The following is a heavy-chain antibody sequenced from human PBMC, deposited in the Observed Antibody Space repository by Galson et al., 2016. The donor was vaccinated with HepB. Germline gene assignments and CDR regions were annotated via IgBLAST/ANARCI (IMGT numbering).Heavy chain of an antibody. J-gene: IGHJ4*02. CDR2: IKQDGSEK. CDR3: VSRRHIAADGVD. CDR1: GFSFSDYW. D-gene: IGHD6-13*01. V-gene: IGHV3-7*02. Sequence: RLSCAASGFSFSDYWMTWVRQAPGKGLEWVANIKQDGSEKYYVDSVKGRFTISRDNAKNSLYLQMNSLRAEETAIYYCVSRRHIAADGVDWGQGILVTVS.